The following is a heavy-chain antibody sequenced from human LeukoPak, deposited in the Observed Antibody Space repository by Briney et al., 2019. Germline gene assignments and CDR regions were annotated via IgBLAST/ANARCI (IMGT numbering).Heavy chain of an antibody. J-gene: IGHJ6*03. CDR2: INHSGST. CDR3: ARVAGRVGATTWWPGWGDYYYMDV. V-gene: IGHV4-34*01. D-gene: IGHD1-26*01. Sequence: PSETLSLTCAVYGGSFSGYYWSWIRQPPGKGLEWIGEINHSGSTYHNPSLKSRVTISVDTSKNQFSLKLSSVTAADTAVYYCARVAGRVGATTWWPGWGDYYYMDVWGKGTTVTVSS. CDR1: GGSFSGYY.